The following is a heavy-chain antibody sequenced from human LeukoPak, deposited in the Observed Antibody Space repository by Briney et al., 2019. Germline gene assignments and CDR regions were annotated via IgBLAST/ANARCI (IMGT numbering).Heavy chain of an antibody. D-gene: IGHD2-15*01. V-gene: IGHV4-34*01. J-gene: IGHJ4*02. CDR3: ARGAGVQREIRRRYCSGGSCYYFDY. CDR1: GGSFSSYY. CDR2: INHSGST. Sequence: SETLSLTCAVYGGSFSSYYWSWIRQPPGKGLEWIGEINHSGSTNYNPSLKSRVTISVDTSKNQFSLKLSSVTAADTAVYYCARGAGVQREIRRRYCSGGSCYYFDYWGQGTLVTVSS.